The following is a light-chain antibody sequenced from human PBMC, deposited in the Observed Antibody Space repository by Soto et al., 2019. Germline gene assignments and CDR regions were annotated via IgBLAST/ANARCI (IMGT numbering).Light chain of an antibody. Sequence: DLQMTQSPSTLSASVEGRVTITCRASQRIGDLLTWYQQKPGEAPKVLIYKASYLESGVPSRFSGSGSGTEFSLTISSLQPGDLATYYCQNYSAFSVTFGQGTKVDI. CDR2: KAS. CDR3: QNYSAFSVT. CDR1: QRIGDL. V-gene: IGKV1-5*03. J-gene: IGKJ1*01.